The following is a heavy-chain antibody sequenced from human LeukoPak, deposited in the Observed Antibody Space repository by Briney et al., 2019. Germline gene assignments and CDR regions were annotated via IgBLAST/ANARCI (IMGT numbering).Heavy chain of an antibody. CDR2: IYYSGST. CDR1: GGSISSYY. D-gene: IGHD4-23*01. Sequence: SETLSLTCTVSGGSISSYYWRWIRQPPGKGLAWVGFIYYSGSTNYNPSLKSRVTISVDTSKNQFSLKLSSVTAADTAVYYCARDSHPDYGGTISLDAFDIWGQGTMVTVSS. CDR3: ARDSHPDYGGTISLDAFDI. J-gene: IGHJ3*02. V-gene: IGHV4-59*01.